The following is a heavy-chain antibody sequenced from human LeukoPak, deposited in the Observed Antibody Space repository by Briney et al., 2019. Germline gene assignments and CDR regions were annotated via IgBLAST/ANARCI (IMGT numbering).Heavy chain of an antibody. Sequence: GGSLRLSCAASGFTFSSYWMSWVRQAPGKGLEWEANINQDGSQKYYVDSVKGRFTISRDNAKNSLYLQMNSLRAEDTAVYYCASEYSSSSHYFDYWGPGTLVTVSS. J-gene: IGHJ4*02. CDR1: GFTFSSYW. CDR3: ASEYSSSSHYFDY. CDR2: INQDGSQK. V-gene: IGHV3-7*01. D-gene: IGHD6-6*01.